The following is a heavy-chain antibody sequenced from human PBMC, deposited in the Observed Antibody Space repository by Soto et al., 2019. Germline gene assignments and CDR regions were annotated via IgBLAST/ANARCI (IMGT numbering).Heavy chain of an antibody. J-gene: IGHJ6*02. D-gene: IGHD2-2*02. V-gene: IGHV1-2*02. CDR1: GYTFTGYY. CDR3: ARGHCSSTSCYTGYYYYCGMDV. Sequence: ASVKVSCKASGYTFTGYYMHWVRQAPGQGLEWMGWINPNSGGTNYAQKFQGRVTMTRDTSISTAYMELSRLRSDDTAVYYCARGHCSSTSCYTGYYYYCGMDVWGQGTTVTVSS. CDR2: INPNSGGT.